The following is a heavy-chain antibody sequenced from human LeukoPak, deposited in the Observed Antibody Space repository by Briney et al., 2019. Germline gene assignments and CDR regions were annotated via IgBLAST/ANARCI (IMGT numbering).Heavy chain of an antibody. CDR2: INPNSGGT. D-gene: IGHD5-18*01. V-gene: IGHV1-2*02. J-gene: IGHJ4*02. Sequence: ASVKVSCKASGYTFTGYYLHWVRQAPGQGLEWMGWINPNSGGTSYAQKFQGRVTMTRDTSISTAYMELSRLRSDDTAVYYCARVVELGYSYGLDYWGQGTLVTVSS. CDR1: GYTFTGYY. CDR3: ARVVELGYSYGLDY.